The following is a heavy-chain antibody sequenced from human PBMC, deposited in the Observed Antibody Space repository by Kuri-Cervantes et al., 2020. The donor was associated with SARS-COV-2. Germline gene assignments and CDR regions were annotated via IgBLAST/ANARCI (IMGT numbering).Heavy chain of an antibody. D-gene: IGHD3-3*01. CDR2: ISSSSSYI. V-gene: IGHV3-21*03. J-gene: IGHJ4*02. CDR1: GFTFSSYS. Sequence: LSLTCAASGFTFSSYSMNWVRQAPGKGLEWVSSISSSSSYIYYADSVKGRFTISRDNAKNSLYLQMNSLKTEDTAVYYCTTNSGRSFTYYDFWSGYYSVDYWGQGTLVTVSS. CDR3: TTNSGRSFTYYDFWSGYYSVDY.